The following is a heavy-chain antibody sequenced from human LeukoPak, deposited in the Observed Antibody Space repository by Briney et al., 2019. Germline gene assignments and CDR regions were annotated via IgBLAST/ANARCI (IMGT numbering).Heavy chain of an antibody. J-gene: IGHJ4*01. CDR2: INAYNGNT. CDR3: ARDGVTGIAAGGTFLCDY. CDR1: GYTFTSYG. V-gene: IGHV1-18*01. Sequence: GASVKVSCKASGYTFTSYGISWVRQAPGQGLDWVGWINAYNGNTNYAQKLQGRVTMTTDIFTSTAYMELRSLRSDDTAVYYCARDGVTGIAAGGTFLCDYWGQGTLVTVSS. D-gene: IGHD6-13*01.